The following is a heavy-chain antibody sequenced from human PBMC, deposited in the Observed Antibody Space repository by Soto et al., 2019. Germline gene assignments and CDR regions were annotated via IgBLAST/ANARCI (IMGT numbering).Heavy chain of an antibody. CDR2: TYYRSRWYN. J-gene: IGHJ4*02. V-gene: IGHV6-1*01. CDR1: GDSVSGNSAA. D-gene: IGHD3-16*01. Sequence: SQTLSLTCAISGDSVSGNSAAWNWIRQSPSRGLEWLGRTYYRSRWYNDYAVSVKSRITVTPDTSKNQFSLHLNSVTPEDTAVYYCAREFPYYGSSDSYLDYWGQGDLVTVS. CDR3: AREFPYYGSSDSYLDY.